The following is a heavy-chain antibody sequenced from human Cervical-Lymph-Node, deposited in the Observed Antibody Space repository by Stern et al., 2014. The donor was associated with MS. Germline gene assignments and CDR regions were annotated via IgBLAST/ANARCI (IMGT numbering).Heavy chain of an antibody. CDR3: ARDSDILFAMDV. CDR1: GGIFSNSA. Sequence: QVQLVQSGAEVKNPGSSVKVSCKASGGIFSNSAFSWVRQAPGQGLEWMGGIIPLFGTAHYAQNFQGRLTITADELTSTAYMELSSLRSDDTAVYYCARDSDILFAMDVWGQGTTVTVSS. V-gene: IGHV1-69*01. CDR2: IIPLFGTA. J-gene: IGHJ6*02. D-gene: IGHD2-15*01.